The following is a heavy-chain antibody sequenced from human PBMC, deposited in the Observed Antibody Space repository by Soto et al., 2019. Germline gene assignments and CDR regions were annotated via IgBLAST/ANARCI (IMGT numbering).Heavy chain of an antibody. Sequence: QVQLVQSGAEVKKPGASVKVSCKASGYTFTSYGISWVRQAPGQGLEWMGWISAYNGNTNNTQKLQGIVTMTTDPSTTKANMELRSLRSDDTAVYYCALAGYYDILTGYFYFYYGMDLWGQGTTVTFSS. CDR2: ISAYNGNT. CDR3: ALAGYYDILTGYFYFYYGMDL. V-gene: IGHV1-18*01. CDR1: GYTFTSYG. D-gene: IGHD3-9*01. J-gene: IGHJ6*02.